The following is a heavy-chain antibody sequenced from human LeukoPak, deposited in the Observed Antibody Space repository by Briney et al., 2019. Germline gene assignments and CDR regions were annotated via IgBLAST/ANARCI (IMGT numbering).Heavy chain of an antibody. CDR3: ARASIRYCSSTSCYYFDY. J-gene: IGHJ4*02. D-gene: IGHD2-2*01. Sequence: EASVKVSCKASGYTFTSYGISWVRQAPGQGLEWMGWISAYNGNTNYAQKLQGRVTMTTDTSTNTAYMELRSLRSDDTAVYYCARASIRYCSSTSCYYFDYWGQGTLVTVSS. V-gene: IGHV1-18*01. CDR2: ISAYNGNT. CDR1: GYTFTSYG.